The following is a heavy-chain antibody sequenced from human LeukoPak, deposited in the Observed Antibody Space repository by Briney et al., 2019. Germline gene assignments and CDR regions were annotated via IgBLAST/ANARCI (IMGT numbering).Heavy chain of an antibody. Sequence: SVKVSCKASGGTLSSYAISWVRQAPGQGLEWMGGIIPIFGTANYAQKFQGRVTITADKSTSTAYMELSSLRSEDTAVYYCASHAAQRVAFDIWGQGTIVTVSS. CDR1: GGTLSSYA. D-gene: IGHD6-6*01. CDR3: ASHAAQRVAFDI. CDR2: IIPIFGTA. V-gene: IGHV1-69*06. J-gene: IGHJ3*02.